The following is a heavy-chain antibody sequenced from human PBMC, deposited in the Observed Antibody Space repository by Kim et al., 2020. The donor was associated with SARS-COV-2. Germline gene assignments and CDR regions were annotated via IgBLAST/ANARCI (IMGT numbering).Heavy chain of an antibody. V-gene: IGHV1-69*13. Sequence: SVKVSCKASGGTFSTFVISWVRQAPGQGLEWIGAILPSLGPPKYAQNMQGRVTVTADESTNTAFLELRNLISEDAAVYYCARSPYYDMLTGGPYFDYWGEGTLVTVSS. D-gene: IGHD3-9*01. J-gene: IGHJ4*02. CDR3: ARSPYYDMLTGGPYFDY. CDR2: ILPSLGPP. CDR1: GGTFSTFV.